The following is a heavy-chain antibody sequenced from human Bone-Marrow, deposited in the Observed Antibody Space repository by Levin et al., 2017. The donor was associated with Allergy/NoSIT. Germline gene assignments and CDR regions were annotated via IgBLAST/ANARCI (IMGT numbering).Heavy chain of an antibody. D-gene: IGHD2-15*01. CDR2: ISATGDDT. CDR3: AKLNTRIIPATYFDS. CDR1: GFTFAKFA. Sequence: ASVKVSCAASGFTFAKFAMSWVRQAPGKGLEWVSSISATGDDTYYADSVKGRFTISRDNSKNTLDLQLNNLRGEDTAIYYCAKLNTRIIPATYFDSWGQGTLVSVSS. J-gene: IGHJ4*02. V-gene: IGHV3-23*01.